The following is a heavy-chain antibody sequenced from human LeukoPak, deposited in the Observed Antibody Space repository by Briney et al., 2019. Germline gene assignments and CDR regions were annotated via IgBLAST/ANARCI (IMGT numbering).Heavy chain of an antibody. V-gene: IGHV3-23*01. CDR2: ISGSGGST. CDR3: AKDRPNYYESDGHYYRLNGDS. J-gene: IGHJ5*01. Sequence: PGGSLRLSCAASGFTFSSYAMSWVRQAPGKGLEWVSAISGSGGSTYYADSVKGRFTISRDNSKNTLYLQMNSLRAEDTAVYHCAKDRPNYYESDGHYYRLNGDSWGQGTLVTVSS. D-gene: IGHD3-22*01. CDR1: GFTFSSYA.